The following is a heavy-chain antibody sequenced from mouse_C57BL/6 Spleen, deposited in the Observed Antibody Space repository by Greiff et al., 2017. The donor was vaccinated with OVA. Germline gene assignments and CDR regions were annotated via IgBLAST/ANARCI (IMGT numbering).Heavy chain of an antibody. V-gene: IGHV5-12*01. CDR1: GFTFSDYY. Sequence: EVMLVESGGGLVQPGGSLKLSCAASGFTFSDYYMYWVRQTPEKRLEWVAYISNGGGSTYYPDTVKGRFTISRDNAKNTLYLQMSRLKSEDTAMYYCARYLDYFDYWGQGTTLTVSS. CDR2: ISNGGGST. CDR3: ARYLDYFDY. J-gene: IGHJ2*01. D-gene: IGHD5-1*01.